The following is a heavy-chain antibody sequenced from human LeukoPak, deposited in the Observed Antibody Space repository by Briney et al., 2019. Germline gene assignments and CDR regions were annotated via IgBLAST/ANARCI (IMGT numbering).Heavy chain of an antibody. CDR1: GGTFSSYA. J-gene: IGHJ5*02. Sequence: SVKVSCKASGGTFSSYAISWVRQAPGQGLEWMGGIIPIFGTANYAQKFQGRVTITADESTSTAYMELRSLRSDDTAVYYCARDLYRDSLPVSWFDPWGQGTLVTVSS. D-gene: IGHD4-11*01. CDR2: IIPIFGTA. CDR3: ARDLYRDSLPVSWFDP. V-gene: IGHV1-69*13.